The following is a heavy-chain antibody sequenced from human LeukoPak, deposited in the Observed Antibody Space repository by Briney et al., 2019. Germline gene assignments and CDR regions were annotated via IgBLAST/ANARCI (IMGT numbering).Heavy chain of an antibody. V-gene: IGHV3-33*01. J-gene: IGHJ6*02. Sequence: PGRSLRLSCAASGFTFSSYGMHWVRQAPGKGLEWVAVIWYDGSNKYYADSVKGRFTISRDNSKNTLYLQMNSLRAEDTAVYYCARDRTPAAFIAVAGLNYYYGMDVWGQGTTVAVSS. CDR3: ARDRTPAAFIAVAGLNYYYGMDV. CDR2: IWYDGSNK. D-gene: IGHD6-19*01. CDR1: GFTFSSYG.